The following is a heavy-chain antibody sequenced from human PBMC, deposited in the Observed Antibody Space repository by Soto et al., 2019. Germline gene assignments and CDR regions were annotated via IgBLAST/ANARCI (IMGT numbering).Heavy chain of an antibody. J-gene: IGHJ5*02. V-gene: IGHV1-46*01. CDR2: INPRGDIT. CDR1: GYTFISYY. CDR3: ARGFPSSTSLGWVDP. Sequence: ASVKVSCKASGYTFISYYIHWVRQAPGQGLEWMGMINPRGDITTYPQNFQGRLTLTSDTSTSTVNMEMSSLTFKDTAIYYCARGFPSSTSLGWVDPWGQGTLVTVSS. D-gene: IGHD2-2*01.